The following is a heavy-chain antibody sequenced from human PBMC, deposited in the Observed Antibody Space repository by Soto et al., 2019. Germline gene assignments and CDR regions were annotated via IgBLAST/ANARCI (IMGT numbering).Heavy chain of an antibody. CDR3: ARRKGSSPAYSSYYGMDV. J-gene: IGHJ6*02. CDR2: IYYSGST. V-gene: IGHV4-39*01. D-gene: IGHD6-6*01. CDR1: GGSISRSCYY. Sequence: EKLCVTCSGSGGSISRSCYYGGWIRQPPGKGLEWIGSIYYSGSTYYNPSLKSRVTISVDTSKNQFSLKLSSVTAADTAVYYCARRKGSSPAYSSYYGMDVWGQGTTVT.